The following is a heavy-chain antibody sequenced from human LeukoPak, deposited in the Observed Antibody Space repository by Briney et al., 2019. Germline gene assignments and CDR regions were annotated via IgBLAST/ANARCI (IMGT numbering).Heavy chain of an antibody. D-gene: IGHD6-13*01. CDR1: GFTFSDYY. J-gene: IGHJ4*02. V-gene: IGHV3-11*01. CDR2: IGSSGSPI. CDR3: ARALRDSSWYYEY. Sequence: GGSLRLSCAASGFTFSDYYMSWFRQAPGKGLEWVSYIGSSGSPIYYADSVKGRFTISRDNAKNSLFLQMNSLRAEDTAIYYCARALRDSSWYYEYWGQGTLVTDSS.